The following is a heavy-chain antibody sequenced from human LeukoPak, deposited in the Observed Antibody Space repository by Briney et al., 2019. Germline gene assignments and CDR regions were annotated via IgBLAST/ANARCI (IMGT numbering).Heavy chain of an antibody. Sequence: GGSLRLSCVGSGFTFTSYAMNWVRQAPGKGLEWVSGVSGGGSGAYYADSVKGRFTMSRDNSKNTLYLQMNSLRAEDTAVYYCAKEERSSSWPPEPFQHWGQGTLVTVSS. V-gene: IGHV3-23*01. J-gene: IGHJ1*01. CDR2: VSGGGSGA. CDR1: GFTFTSYA. CDR3: AKEERSSSWPPEPFQH. D-gene: IGHD6-13*01.